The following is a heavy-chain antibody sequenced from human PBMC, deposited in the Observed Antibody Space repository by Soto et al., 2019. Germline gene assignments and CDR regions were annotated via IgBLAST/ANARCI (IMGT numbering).Heavy chain of an antibody. CDR2: ISYDGSNK. CDR1: GFTFSSYG. D-gene: IGHD6-13*01. V-gene: IGHV3-30*18. Sequence: SLRLSCAASGFTFSSYGMHWVRQAPGKGLEWVAVISYDGSNKYYADSVKGRFTISRDNSKNTLYLQMNSLRAEDTAVYYCAKDQSPYSSSDEHYYYGMDVWGQGPTVPVSS. CDR3: AKDQSPYSSSDEHYYYGMDV. J-gene: IGHJ6*02.